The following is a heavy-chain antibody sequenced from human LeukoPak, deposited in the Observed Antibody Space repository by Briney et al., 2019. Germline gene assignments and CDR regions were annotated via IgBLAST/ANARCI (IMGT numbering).Heavy chain of an antibody. J-gene: IGHJ4*02. CDR1: GFTFSNFA. V-gene: IGHV3-23*01. Sequence: GGSLTLYCAASGFTFSNFARSWVRQAPGKGLDWVSAISGSGAYTYYADSVKGRFAISRDNSKNTLNLQMSSLRAEDTAVYYRAKGWDWTGYFDYWGQGTLVTVSS. CDR3: AKGWDWTGYFDY. D-gene: IGHD3/OR15-3a*01. CDR2: ISGSGAYT.